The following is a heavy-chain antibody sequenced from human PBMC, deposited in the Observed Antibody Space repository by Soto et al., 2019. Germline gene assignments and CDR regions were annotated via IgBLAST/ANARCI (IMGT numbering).Heavy chain of an antibody. CDR1: GYTFTLYT. V-gene: IGHV1-3*01. CDR3: ARDLYLYSSAPNY. Sequence: ASVKVSCKASGYTFTLYTIHWVRQAPGQRLEWMGWIHAGNGYTKYSQKFQGRVTITRDTSASTAYMELSSLRSEDTAVYYCARDLYLYSSAPNYWGQGTLVTVSS. D-gene: IGHD6-19*01. J-gene: IGHJ4*02. CDR2: IHAGNGYT.